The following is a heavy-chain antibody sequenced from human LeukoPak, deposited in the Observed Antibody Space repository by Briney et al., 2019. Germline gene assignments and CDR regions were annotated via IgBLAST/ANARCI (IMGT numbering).Heavy chain of an antibody. Sequence: AGGSLRLSCAASRFTFSSYAMHWVRQAPGKGLEWVAVISYDGSNKYYADSVKGRFTISRDNSKNTLYLQMNSLRAEDTAVYYCASYSNYWFDPWGQGTLVTVSS. CDR2: ISYDGSNK. CDR3: ASYSNYWFDP. V-gene: IGHV3-30-3*01. CDR1: RFTFSSYA. J-gene: IGHJ5*02. D-gene: IGHD4-11*01.